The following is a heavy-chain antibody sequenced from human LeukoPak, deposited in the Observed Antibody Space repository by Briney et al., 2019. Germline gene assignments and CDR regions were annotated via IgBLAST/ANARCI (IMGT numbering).Heavy chain of an antibody. J-gene: IGHJ4*02. D-gene: IGHD3-3*01. CDR1: GYSFTSYW. V-gene: IGHV5-51*01. CDR2: IYPGDSDT. CDR3: TRQNDFRLDY. Sequence: GESLKISCKGSGYSFTSYWIGWVRQMPGKGLEWMGIIYPGDSDTRYSPSLQGQVTISVDTSIGTAYLQWSSLKASDTAIYYCTRQNDFRLDYWGQGTLVTVSS.